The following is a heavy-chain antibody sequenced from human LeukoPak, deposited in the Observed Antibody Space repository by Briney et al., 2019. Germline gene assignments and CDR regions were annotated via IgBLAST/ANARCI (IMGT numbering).Heavy chain of an antibody. Sequence: SETLSLTCTVSGGDISSGSYYWSWIRQPAGKGLEWIGRIYTSGSTNYNPSLKSRVTISVDTSKNQFSLKLSSVTAADTAVYYCARDANYDSSGYWSDYYYYMDVWGKGTTVTVSS. CDR1: GGDISSGSYY. D-gene: IGHD3-22*01. J-gene: IGHJ6*03. CDR2: IYTSGST. CDR3: ARDANYDSSGYWSDYYYYMDV. V-gene: IGHV4-61*02.